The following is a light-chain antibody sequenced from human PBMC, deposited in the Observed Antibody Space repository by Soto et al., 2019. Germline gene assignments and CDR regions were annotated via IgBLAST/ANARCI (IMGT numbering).Light chain of an antibody. Sequence: QSLLTHPASLSGSPGQSITISCTGTSGDLGSYNRVSWYQQHPGKAPKLIIYEVTDRPSGVSNRFSGSKSGNTASLTISGLQAEDEAEYYCSSYTNINTRACVFGTGTKVTVL. V-gene: IGLV2-14*01. CDR2: EVT. CDR1: SGDLGSYNR. CDR3: SSYTNINTRACV. J-gene: IGLJ1*01.